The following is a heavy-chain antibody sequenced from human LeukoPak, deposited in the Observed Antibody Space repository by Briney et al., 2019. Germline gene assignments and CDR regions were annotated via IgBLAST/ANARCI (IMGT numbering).Heavy chain of an antibody. CDR2: ISSHSSTI. CDR3: ARDLPHYYDSRGQSAFDF. V-gene: IGHV3-11*04. D-gene: IGHD3-22*01. J-gene: IGHJ3*01. Sequence: GGSLRLSCTASGFTLRNYYMSWIRQAPGKGLECIAYISSHSSTINYADSVKGRFTISRDNAKNSLYLDMNSLRAEDTAVYYCARDLPHYYDSRGQSAFDFWGQGTVVTVSS. CDR1: GFTLRNYY.